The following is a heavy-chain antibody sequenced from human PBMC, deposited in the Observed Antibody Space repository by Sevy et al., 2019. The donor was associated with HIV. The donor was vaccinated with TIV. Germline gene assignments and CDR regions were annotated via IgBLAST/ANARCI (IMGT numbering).Heavy chain of an antibody. J-gene: IGHJ6*02. CDR1: GFTFDDYA. D-gene: IGHD2-15*01. CDR2: ISWNSGSI. Sequence: GGSLRLSCAASGFTFDDYAMHWVRQAPGKGLEWVSGISWNSGSIGYADSVKGRFTISRDNAKNSLYLQMNSLRAEDTALYCCAKEGYCSGGSCWYGMDVWGQGTTVTVSS. V-gene: IGHV3-9*01. CDR3: AKEGYCSGGSCWYGMDV.